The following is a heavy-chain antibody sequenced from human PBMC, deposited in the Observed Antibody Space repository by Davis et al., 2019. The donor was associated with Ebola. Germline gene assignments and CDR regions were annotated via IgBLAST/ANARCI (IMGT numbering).Heavy chain of an antibody. CDR3: ARALPSTTSYDY. J-gene: IGHJ4*02. CDR2: INHSGSS. CDR1: GGSLSGYY. Sequence: LRLSCAVSGGSLSGYYWSWIRQPPGNGLEWIGEINHSGSSDYNPSLKSRVSISADTSKNQFSLNVDSVTAADTALYFCARALPSTTSYDYWGRGTLVTVSS. V-gene: IGHV4-34*09. D-gene: IGHD1-14*01.